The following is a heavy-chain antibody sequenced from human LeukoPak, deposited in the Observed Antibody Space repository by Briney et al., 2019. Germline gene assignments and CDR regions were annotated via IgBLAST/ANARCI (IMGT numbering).Heavy chain of an antibody. V-gene: IGHV3-7*01. CDR2: VKQGGSEK. CDR1: GFTFRNDW. CDR3: ASLDTALLNSAY. J-gene: IGHJ4*02. Sequence: PGGSLRLSCAVFGFTFRNDWMSWVRQAPGKGLEWVAMVKQGGSEKFYVDSVRGRFTISRDDAKNSLYLQMNSLRAEDTAVYYCASLDTALLNSAYWGQGTLVTVSS. D-gene: IGHD5-18*01.